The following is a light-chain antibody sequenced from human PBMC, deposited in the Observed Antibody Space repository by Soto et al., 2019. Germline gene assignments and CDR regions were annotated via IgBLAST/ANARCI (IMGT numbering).Light chain of an antibody. CDR1: QSVSSSY. J-gene: IGKJ5*01. CDR3: QQYNNWPPIT. CDR2: GAS. Sequence: ESVLTQSPGTLSLSPGERATLSCRASQSVSSSYLAWYQQKPGQAPRLLIYGASTRATGIPARFSGSGSGTEFTLTIGSLQSEDFAVYFCQQYNNWPPITFGQGTRLEI. V-gene: IGKV3-15*01.